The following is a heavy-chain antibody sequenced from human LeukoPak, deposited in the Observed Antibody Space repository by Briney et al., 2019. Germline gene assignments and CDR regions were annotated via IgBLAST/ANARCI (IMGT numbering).Heavy chain of an antibody. V-gene: IGHV1-24*01. CDR1: GYTLTELS. CDR2: FDPEDGET. J-gene: IGHJ4*02. CDR3: ATDRGY. D-gene: IGHD3-10*01. Sequence: ASVKVSCKVSGYTLTELSMHWVRQAPGKGLEWMGGFDPEDGETIYAQKFQGRVTVTEDTSTDTAYMDLSSLRSEDTAVYYCATDRGYWGQGTLVTVSS.